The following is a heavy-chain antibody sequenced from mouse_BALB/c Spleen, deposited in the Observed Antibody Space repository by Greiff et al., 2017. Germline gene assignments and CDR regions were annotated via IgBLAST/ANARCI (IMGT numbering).Heavy chain of an antibody. V-gene: IGHV5-6-3*01. Sequence: EVQLVESGGGLVQPGGSLKLSCAASGFTFSSYGMSWVRQTPDKRLELVATINSNGGSTYYPDSVKGRFTISRDNAKNTLYLQMSSLKSEDTAMYYCARGSTMTPWAMDYWGQGTSVTVSS. J-gene: IGHJ4*01. CDR2: INSNGGST. CDR3: ARGSTMTPWAMDY. D-gene: IGHD2-4*01. CDR1: GFTFSSYG.